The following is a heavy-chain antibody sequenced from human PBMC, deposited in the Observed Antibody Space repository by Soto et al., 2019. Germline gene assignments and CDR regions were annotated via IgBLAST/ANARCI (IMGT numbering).Heavy chain of an antibody. J-gene: IGHJ6*02. V-gene: IGHV1-8*01. CDR3: ARGDLGYHDFWSGSVPLYYGMDV. CDR1: GYTFTSYD. D-gene: IGHD3-3*01. CDR2: MNPNSGNT. Sequence: RASVKVSCKDSGYTFTSYDINWVRQATGQGLEWMGWMNPNSGNTGYAQKFQGRVTMTRNTSISTAYMELSSLRSGDTAVYYCARGDLGYHDFWSGSVPLYYGMDVWGQGTTVTVSS.